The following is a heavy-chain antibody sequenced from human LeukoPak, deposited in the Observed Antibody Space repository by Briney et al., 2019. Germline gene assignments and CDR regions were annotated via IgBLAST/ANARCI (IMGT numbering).Heavy chain of an antibody. V-gene: IGHV4-4*07. J-gene: IGHJ5*02. CDR3: AKDDLITGGKNWFDL. Sequence: KPSETLSLTCTVSGDSIRSYYWNWIRQPAGKGLEWIGRIQASGSTNDNPSLKSRIIMSIDTSKNQFSLKLTSVTAADTAAYYCAKDDLITGGKNWFDLWGQGTLVTVSS. CDR2: IQASGST. D-gene: IGHD2-15*01. CDR1: GDSIRSYY.